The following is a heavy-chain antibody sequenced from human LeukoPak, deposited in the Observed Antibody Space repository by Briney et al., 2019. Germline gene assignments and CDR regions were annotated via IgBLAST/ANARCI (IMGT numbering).Heavy chain of an antibody. V-gene: IGHV3-66*01. CDR3: ARVGSRYSHDY. Sequence: GGSLRLSCAASGFTVSSNYMSWVRQAPGKGLEWVSVIYSGGSTCYADSVKGRFTISRDNSKNTLYLQMNSLRAEDTAVYYCARVGSRYSHDYWGQGTLVTVSS. J-gene: IGHJ4*02. CDR1: GFTVSSNY. D-gene: IGHD2-21*01. CDR2: IYSGGST.